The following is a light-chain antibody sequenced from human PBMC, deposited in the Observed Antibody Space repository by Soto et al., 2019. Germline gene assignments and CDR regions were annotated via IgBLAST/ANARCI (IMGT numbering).Light chain of an antibody. CDR3: QQYGSSPYT. J-gene: IGKJ2*01. Sequence: DLPMTQSPSALSASVGDRVTITCRASQIISSWVAWYQQKPGKAPKFLIYKASTLESGVPSRFSGSGSGTDFTLTISRLEPEDFAVYYCQQYGSSPYTFGQGTKLEIK. CDR2: KAS. CDR1: QIISSW. V-gene: IGKV1-5*03.